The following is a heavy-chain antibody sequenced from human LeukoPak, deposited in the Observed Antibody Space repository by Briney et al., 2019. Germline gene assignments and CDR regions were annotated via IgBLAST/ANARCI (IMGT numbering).Heavy chain of an antibody. CDR1: GFTFSTYS. J-gene: IGHJ4*02. Sequence: GGSLRLSCAVSGFTFSTYSMTWVRQAPGKGLEWVGRIKSKTDGGTTDYAAPVKGRFTISRDDSKNTLYLQMNSLKTEDTAVYYCTTGSSGWYYFDYWGQGTLVTVSS. CDR2: IKSKTDGGTT. D-gene: IGHD6-19*01. V-gene: IGHV3-15*01. CDR3: TTGSSGWYYFDY.